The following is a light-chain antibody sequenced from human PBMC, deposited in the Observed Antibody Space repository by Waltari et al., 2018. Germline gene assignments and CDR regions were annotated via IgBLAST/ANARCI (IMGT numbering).Light chain of an antibody. CDR3: QHYLRLPVT. V-gene: IGKV3-20*01. CDR1: GSVGRV. J-gene: IGKJ1*01. CDR2: HAS. Sequence: EIVLTQSPGTLSLSPGERATLSCRASGSVGRVLVWYQQKPGQAPRLLIYHASTRATGIPDRFSGSGSGTDFSLNISRLEPEDFAIYYCQHYLRLPVTFGQGTKVEIK.